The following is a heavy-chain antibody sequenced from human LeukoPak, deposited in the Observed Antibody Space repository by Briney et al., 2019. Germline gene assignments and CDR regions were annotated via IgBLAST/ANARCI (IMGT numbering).Heavy chain of an antibody. D-gene: IGHD2-2*01. V-gene: IGHV3-30-3*01. CDR2: ISYDGSNK. Sequence: GGSLRLSCAASGFTFSSYAMHWVRQAPGKGLEWVAVISYDGSNKYYADSVKGRFTISRDNSKNTLYLQMNSLRAEDTAVYYCARGPRRLYCSSTSCYNGRVGIDYWGQGTLVTVSS. J-gene: IGHJ4*02. CDR3: ARGPRRLYCSSTSCYNGRVGIDY. CDR1: GFTFSSYA.